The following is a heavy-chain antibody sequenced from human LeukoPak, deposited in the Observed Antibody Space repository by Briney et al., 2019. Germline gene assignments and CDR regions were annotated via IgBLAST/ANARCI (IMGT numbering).Heavy chain of an antibody. Sequence: GGSLRLSCGASGFTFSTYGMNWVRRAPGKGLEWISFISSSRTTIYYRDSVKGRFVISRDSAKSSLYLQMNSLRVEDTAVYYCVTDWPVHWGQGTLVTVSS. CDR1: GFTFSTYG. J-gene: IGHJ4*02. CDR2: ISSSRTTI. CDR3: VTDWPVH. V-gene: IGHV3-48*04. D-gene: IGHD2-21*01.